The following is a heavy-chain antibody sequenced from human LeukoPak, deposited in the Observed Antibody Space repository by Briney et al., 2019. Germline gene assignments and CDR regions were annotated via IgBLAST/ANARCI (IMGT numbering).Heavy chain of an antibody. V-gene: IGHV4-59*01. CDR1: GGSFSGYY. J-gene: IGHJ4*02. CDR3: ARNGGSYSFDY. Sequence: SETLSLTCAVYGGSFSGYYWSWIRQPPGKGLEWLGYIDFSGSTNSNPSLKSRVTISLDTSKNPFSLRLTSVTAADTAVYYCARNGGSYSFDYWGQGTLVTVSS. CDR2: IDFSGST. D-gene: IGHD1-26*01.